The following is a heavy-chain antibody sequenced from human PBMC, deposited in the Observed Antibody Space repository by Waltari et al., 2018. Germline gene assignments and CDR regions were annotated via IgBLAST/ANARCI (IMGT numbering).Heavy chain of an antibody. D-gene: IGHD6-6*01. V-gene: IGHV4-4*02. CDR2: IYHRGST. CDR3: ARRLMKQLVPFDY. J-gene: IGHJ4*02. Sequence: QVQLQESGPGLVKPSGTLSPTCAVSGGSISSSNWWSWVRQPPGKGLEWIGEIYHRGSTNYNPSLKCQVTITVDESKNQFSLKLSSVTAADTAVYYCARRLMKQLVPFDYWGQGTLVTVSS. CDR1: GGSISSSNW.